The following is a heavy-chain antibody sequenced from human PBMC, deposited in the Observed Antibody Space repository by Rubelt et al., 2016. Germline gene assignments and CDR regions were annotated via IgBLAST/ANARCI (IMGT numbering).Heavy chain of an antibody. J-gene: IGHJ5*02. CDR1: GGSISSGGYY. V-gene: IGHV4-39*01. CDR3: AGRTNWFDP. CDR2: IHYTGST. Sequence: ESGPGLVKPSQTLSLTCTVSGGSISSGGYYWSWIRQHPGKGLEWIGSIHYTGSTFYDPSLQSRVTISVDTSKNQFSLKLTSVTAADTAVYYCAGRTNWFDPWGQGTLVTVSS.